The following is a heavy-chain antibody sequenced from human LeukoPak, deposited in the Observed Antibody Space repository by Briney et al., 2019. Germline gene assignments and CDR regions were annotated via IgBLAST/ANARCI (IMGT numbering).Heavy chain of an antibody. Sequence: PGRSPRLSCAPSGFTFSNYAIHWVRQAPGKGLEWVAVISYAGNTKYYADSVQGRFTISRDNSKNTLYLQMGSLRAEDTAVYYCARGGAVAATEDYFDYWGQGTLVTVSS. V-gene: IGHV3-30-3*01. D-gene: IGHD6-19*01. CDR1: GFTFSNYA. CDR3: ARGGAVAATEDYFDY. J-gene: IGHJ4*02. CDR2: ISYAGNTK.